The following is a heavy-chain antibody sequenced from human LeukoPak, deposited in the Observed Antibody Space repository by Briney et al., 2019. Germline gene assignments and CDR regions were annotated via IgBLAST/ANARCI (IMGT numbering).Heavy chain of an antibody. D-gene: IGHD4-17*01. J-gene: IGHJ4*02. Sequence: GGSLRLSCAASGFTVSSNYMSWVRQAPGKGLEWVSVIYSGGSTYYADSVKGRFTISRDNSKNTLYLQMNSLRAEDTAVYYCAKDKSRYGDYVGGDYCGQRSLVTVSS. CDR2: IYSGGST. V-gene: IGHV3-53*01. CDR1: GFTVSSNY. CDR3: AKDKSRYGDYVGGDY.